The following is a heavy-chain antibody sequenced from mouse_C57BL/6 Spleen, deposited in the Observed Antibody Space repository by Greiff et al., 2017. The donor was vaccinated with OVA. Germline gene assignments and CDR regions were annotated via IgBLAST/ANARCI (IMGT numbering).Heavy chain of an antibody. Sequence: EVQLQESGPGLVKPSQSLSLTCSVTGYSITSGYYWNWIRQFPGNKLEWMGYKSYDGSNNYNPSLKNRISITRDTSKNQFFLKLNSVTTEDTATYYCAREEGYDYYAMDYWGQGTSVTVSS. V-gene: IGHV3-6*01. CDR1: GYSITSGYY. CDR3: AREEGYDYYAMDY. J-gene: IGHJ4*01. CDR2: KSYDGSN.